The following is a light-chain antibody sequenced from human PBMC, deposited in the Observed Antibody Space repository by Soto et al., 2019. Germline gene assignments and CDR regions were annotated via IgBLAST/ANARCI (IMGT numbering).Light chain of an antibody. V-gene: IGKV3-20*01. CDR3: QQYTSSLIT. CDR1: QTISSNY. CDR2: GAS. Sequence: TQSPSTLSASVRDRVTITCRASQTISSNYLAWYQQKPGQAPRLLIYGASGRATGIPDRFSGSGSGTDFTLTISRLEPEDFAVYYCQQYTSSLITFGQGTRLEIK. J-gene: IGKJ5*01.